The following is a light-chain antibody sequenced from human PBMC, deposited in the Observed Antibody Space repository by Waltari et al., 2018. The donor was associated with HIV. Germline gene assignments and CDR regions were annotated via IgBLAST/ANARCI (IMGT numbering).Light chain of an antibody. Sequence: QSVLTQPPSASGTPGQRVTISCSGSSSNIGSNYVYWYQQLPETAPKLLIYRTNQRPSGVPDRFSGSKSGTSASLAITGLRSEDEADYYCAAWDDGLSGPVFGGGTKLTVL. CDR1: SSNIGSNY. CDR3: AAWDDGLSGPV. CDR2: RTN. J-gene: IGLJ3*02. V-gene: IGLV1-47*01.